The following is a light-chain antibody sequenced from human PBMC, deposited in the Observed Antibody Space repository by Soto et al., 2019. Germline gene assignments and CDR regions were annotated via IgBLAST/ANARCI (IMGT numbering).Light chain of an antibody. CDR1: SSNIGAGYN. CDR2: ANS. J-gene: IGLJ1*01. CDR3: QAYDSSLSGYV. V-gene: IGLV1-40*01. Sequence: QSELTQPPSVSGAPGQRVTISCTGSSSNIGAGYNVHWYQQLPGTAPKLLIYANSNRPSGVPDRFSGSKSGTSASLAITGLQPEDEADYYCQAYDSSLSGYVFGTGTKLTVL.